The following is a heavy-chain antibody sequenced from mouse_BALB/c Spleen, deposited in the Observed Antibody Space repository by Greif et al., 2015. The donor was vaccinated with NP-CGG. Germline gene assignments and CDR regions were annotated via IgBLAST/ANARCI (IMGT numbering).Heavy chain of an antibody. CDR2: IWAGGST. CDR3: ASPFMITTGAMDY. V-gene: IGHV2-9*02. CDR1: GFSLTSYG. Sequence: QVQLQQSGPGLVAPSQSLSITCTVSGFSLTSYGVHWVHQPPGKGLEWLGVIWAGGSTNYNSALMSRLSISKDNSKSQVFLKMNSLQTDDTAMYYCASPFMITTGAMDYWGQGTSVTFSS. J-gene: IGHJ4*01. D-gene: IGHD2-4*01.